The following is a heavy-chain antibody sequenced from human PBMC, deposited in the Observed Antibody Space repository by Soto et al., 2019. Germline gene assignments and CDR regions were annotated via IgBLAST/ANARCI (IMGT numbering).Heavy chain of an antibody. V-gene: IGHV3-23*01. D-gene: IGHD5-18*01. J-gene: IGHJ6*03. CDR1: GFTFSSYA. Sequence: EVQLLESGGGLVQPGGSLRLSCAASGFTFSSYAMSWVRQAPGKGLEWVSAISGSGGSTYYADSVKGRFTISRDNSKNTLYLQKNSLRAEDTAVYYCAKGGKYSYGYYYYYYMDVWGKGTTVTVSS. CDR2: ISGSGGST. CDR3: AKGGKYSYGYYYYYYMDV.